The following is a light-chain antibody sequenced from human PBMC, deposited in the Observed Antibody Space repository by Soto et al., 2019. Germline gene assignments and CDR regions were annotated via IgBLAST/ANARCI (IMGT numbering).Light chain of an antibody. CDR2: GAS. Sequence: DIQMTQSPSSLSAFVGDRVTITCRASLAISNYLAWYQQKPGKVPKLLIYGASTLQSGVPSRFAGSGSGTEFSLTITSLQPEDSATYYCQRYTTVPWTFGQATKVEIK. CDR1: LAISNY. J-gene: IGKJ1*01. V-gene: IGKV1-27*01. CDR3: QRYTTVPWT.